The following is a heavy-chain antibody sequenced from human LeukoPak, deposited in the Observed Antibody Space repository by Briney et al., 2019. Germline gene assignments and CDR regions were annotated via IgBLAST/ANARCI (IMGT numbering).Heavy chain of an antibody. J-gene: IGHJ6*02. Sequence: PGGSLRLSCAASGFTFSDYYMSWIRQAPGKGLEWVSYISSSGSTIYYADSVKGRFTISRDNAKNSLYLQMNSLRAEDTAVYYCARDIVVVAATSVFLDGMDVWGQGTTVTVSS. V-gene: IGHV3-11*01. CDR2: ISSSGSTI. D-gene: IGHD2-15*01. CDR1: GFTFSDYY. CDR3: ARDIVVVAATSVFLDGMDV.